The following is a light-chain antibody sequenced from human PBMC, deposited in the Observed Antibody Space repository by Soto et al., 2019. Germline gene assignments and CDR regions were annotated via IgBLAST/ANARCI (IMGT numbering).Light chain of an antibody. CDR1: SSDVGNYNY. V-gene: IGLV2-14*01. J-gene: IGLJ3*02. Sequence: QSALTQPASVSGSPGQSITISCTGTSSDVGNYNYVSWYQQHPGKAPKLMIYEVSNRPSGVSNRFSGSKSGNTASLTISGLQAEDEADYHCSSYTSSSTGVFGGGTKLTVL. CDR3: SSYTSSSTGV. CDR2: EVS.